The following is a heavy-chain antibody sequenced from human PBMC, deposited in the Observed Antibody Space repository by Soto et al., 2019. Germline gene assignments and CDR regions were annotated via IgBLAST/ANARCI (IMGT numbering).Heavy chain of an antibody. D-gene: IGHD1-26*01. CDR2: ISGGSSDT. Sequence: HVQLVESGGGLVKPGGSLRLSCAASGFTFSDYYMNWIRQAPGKGLEWVSYISGGSSDTNYADSVKGRFTISRDNAKNSLYLQMNSLRAEDTAMYYCARDPVGATNYNWFDPWGQGTLVTVSS. CDR3: ARDPVGATNYNWFDP. J-gene: IGHJ5*02. CDR1: GFTFSDYY. V-gene: IGHV3-11*05.